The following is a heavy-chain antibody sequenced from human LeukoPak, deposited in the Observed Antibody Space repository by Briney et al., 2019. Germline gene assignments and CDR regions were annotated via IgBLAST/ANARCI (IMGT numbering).Heavy chain of an antibody. CDR3: ATYLANISPRRDYFDY. CDR2: IKQDGSEK. V-gene: IGHV3-7*01. D-gene: IGHD2-2*02. Sequence: GGSLRLSCAASGFTLSSYWMSWVRQAPGKGLEWVANIKQDGSEKYYVDSVKGRFTISRDNAKNSLYLQMNSLRAEDTAVYYCATYLANISPRRDYFDYWGQGTLATVSS. CDR1: GFTLSSYW. J-gene: IGHJ4*02.